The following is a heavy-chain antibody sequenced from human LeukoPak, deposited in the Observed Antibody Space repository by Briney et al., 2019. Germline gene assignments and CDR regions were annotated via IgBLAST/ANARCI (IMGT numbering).Heavy chain of an antibody. CDR3: ARGPGQWLVLDY. D-gene: IGHD6-19*01. Sequence: SETLSLTCAVCGGSFSGYYWSWIRQPPGKGLEWIGEINHSGSTNYNPSLKSRVTISVDTSKNQFSLKLSSVTAADTAVYYCARGPGQWLVLDYWGQGTLVTASS. J-gene: IGHJ4*02. CDR1: GGSFSGYY. V-gene: IGHV4-34*01. CDR2: INHSGST.